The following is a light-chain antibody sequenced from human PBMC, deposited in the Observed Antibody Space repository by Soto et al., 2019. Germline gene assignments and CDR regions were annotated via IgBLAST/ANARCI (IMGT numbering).Light chain of an antibody. V-gene: IGKV1-39*01. CDR1: QSISSY. CDR2: AAS. CDR3: QQRYSTHIT. J-gene: IGKJ5*01. Sequence: DIQMTQSPSSLSASVGDRVTITCRASQSISSYLNWYQQKPGKAPKLLIYAASSLQSGVPSRFSGSGSGTNFTLTISSRQPEDHATYYVQQRYSTHITFGEGKRLEIK.